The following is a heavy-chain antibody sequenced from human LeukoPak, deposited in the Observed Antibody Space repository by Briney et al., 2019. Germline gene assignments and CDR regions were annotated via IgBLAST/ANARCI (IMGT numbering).Heavy chain of an antibody. D-gene: IGHD4-11*01. V-gene: IGHV1-46*01. CDR2: INPSGGST. J-gene: IGHJ5*02. Sequence: GASVKVSCKASGYTFTSYYMHWVRQAPGQGLEWMGIINPSGGSTSYARKFQGRVTMTRDTSTSTVYMELSSLRSEDTAVYYCAREVSERGYSNQPDPHWFDPWGQGTLVTVSS. CDR1: GYTFTSYY. CDR3: AREVSERGYSNQPDPHWFDP.